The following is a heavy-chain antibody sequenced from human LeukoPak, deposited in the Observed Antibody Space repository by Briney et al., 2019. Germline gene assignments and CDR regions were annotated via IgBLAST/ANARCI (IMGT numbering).Heavy chain of an antibody. CDR2: INPSGGST. CDR3: AKGIKDNSGWRGYYFYYMDV. Sequence: ASVKVSCKASGYTFTSYYMHWVRQAPGQGLEWMGIINPSGGSTSYAQKFQGRVTMTRDMSTSTVYMELRSLRSDDTAVYYCAKGIKDNSGWRGYYFYYMDVWGKGTTVTVSS. D-gene: IGHD5-12*01. J-gene: IGHJ6*03. V-gene: IGHV1-46*01. CDR1: GYTFTSYY.